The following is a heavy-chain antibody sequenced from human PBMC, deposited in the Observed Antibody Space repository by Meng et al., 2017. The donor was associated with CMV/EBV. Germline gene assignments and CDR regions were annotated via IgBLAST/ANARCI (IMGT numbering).Heavy chain of an antibody. J-gene: IGHJ1*01. D-gene: IGHD6-19*01. CDR1: GFTFSSYA. CDR3: ASYSSGWYIQH. V-gene: IGHV3-30-3*01. CDR2: ISYDGSNK. Sequence: QGQLVEAGGGVVQPGRSLRLSCAASGFTFSSYAMHWVRQAPGKGLEWVAVISYDGSNKYYADSVKGRFTISRDNSKNTLYLQMNSLRAEDTAVYYCASYSSGWYIQHWGQGTLVTVSS.